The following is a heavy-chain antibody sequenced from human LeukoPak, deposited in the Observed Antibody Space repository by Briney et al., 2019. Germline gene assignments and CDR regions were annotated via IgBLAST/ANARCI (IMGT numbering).Heavy chain of an antibody. CDR1: GFTFSNYA. CDR3: ARDSTYYYDSGSSGPHYDN. J-gene: IGHJ4*02. Sequence: GSLRLSCAASGFTFSNYAMHWVRQAPGKGLEWASLISSGGTYEYYADSVKGRFTISRDNSKNTLYLQLNSLRAEDTAVYYCARDSTYYYDSGSSGPHYDNWGQGTLVTVSS. D-gene: IGHD3-10*01. CDR2: ISSGGTYE. V-gene: IGHV3-30*01.